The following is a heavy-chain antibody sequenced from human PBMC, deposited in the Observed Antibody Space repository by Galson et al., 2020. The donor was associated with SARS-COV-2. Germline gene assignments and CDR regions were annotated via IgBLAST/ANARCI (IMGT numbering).Heavy chain of an antibody. V-gene: IGHV3-9*01. D-gene: IGHD3-10*01. CDR1: GFTFDDYA. CDR3: VTLVNYYGSGSPDY. CDR2: ISWNSGSI. J-gene: IGHJ4*02. Sequence: GGSLRLSCAASGFTFDDYAMHWVRQAPGKGLEWVSGISWNSGSIGYADSVKGRFTISRDNAKNSLYLQMNSLRAEDTALYYCVTLVNYYGSGSPDYGGQGTLVTVSS.